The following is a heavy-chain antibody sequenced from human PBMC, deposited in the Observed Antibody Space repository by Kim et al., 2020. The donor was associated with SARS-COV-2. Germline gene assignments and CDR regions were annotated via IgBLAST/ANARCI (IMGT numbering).Heavy chain of an antibody. D-gene: IGHD4-17*01. CDR3: AKDYGDRYPYYYYGMDV. J-gene: IGHJ6*02. V-gene: IGHV3-30*02. Sequence: VKGRFTISRENSKNTLDLQMNRLRAEDTAVYYCAKDYGDRYPYYYYGMDVWGQGTTVTVSS.